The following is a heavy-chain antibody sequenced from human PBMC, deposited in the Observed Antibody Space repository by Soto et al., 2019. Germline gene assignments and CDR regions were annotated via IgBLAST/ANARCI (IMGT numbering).Heavy chain of an antibody. Sequence: QVQLVESGGGVVQPGTSLRLSCAASGFTFRNYAMHWVRQAPGKGLEWVAVTSYDGSTKYYADSVKGRFTISRDNSKNMLYVEMNRLRAEDSAVYYCAKTSDSSFAYGLDVWGQGTTVTVSS. J-gene: IGHJ6*02. CDR1: GFTFRNYA. V-gene: IGHV3-30-3*01. CDR3: AKTSDSSFAYGLDV. D-gene: IGHD6-19*01. CDR2: TSYDGSTK.